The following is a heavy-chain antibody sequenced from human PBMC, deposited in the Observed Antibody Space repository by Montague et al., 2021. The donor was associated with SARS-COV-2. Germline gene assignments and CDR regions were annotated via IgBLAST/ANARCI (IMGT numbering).Heavy chain of an antibody. D-gene: IGHD6-19*01. Sequence: SETLSLTCAVSGASIVNTDCWSWVRQPPGKGLEWIGEIYDTASTNYNPSLKSRVTMSVDKFNNQASLQLKYLTAADTAVYSCMRAGGYVNRPPVWGQGALVIVSS. CDR3: MRAGGYVNRPPV. V-gene: IGHV4-4*02. CDR2: IYDTAST. CDR1: GASIVNTDC. J-gene: IGHJ4*02.